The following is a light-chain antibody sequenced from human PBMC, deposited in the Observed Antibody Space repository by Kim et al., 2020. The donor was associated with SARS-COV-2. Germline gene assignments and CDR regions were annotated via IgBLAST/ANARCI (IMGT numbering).Light chain of an antibody. CDR2: DAS. CDR3: QQRLHWPLT. J-gene: IGKJ4*01. CDR1: QSVSSY. V-gene: IGKV3-11*01. Sequence: IVMTQSPATLSVSPGERVTLSCRASQSVSSYLTWYQQKPGQAPRLLIYDASNRATGIPARFSGSGSGTDFTLTISSLEPEDFAVYYCQQRLHWPLTFGGGTKVDIK.